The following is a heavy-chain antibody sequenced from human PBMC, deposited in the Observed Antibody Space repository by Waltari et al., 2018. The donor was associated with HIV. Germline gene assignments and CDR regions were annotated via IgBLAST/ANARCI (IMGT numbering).Heavy chain of an antibody. V-gene: IGHV2-5*02. CDR3: AHRLGEEIAVAGDAFDI. CDR1: GFSLSTSGVG. Sequence: QITLKESGPTLVKPTQTLTLTCTFPGFSLSTSGVGVGWIRQPPGKALEWLALIYWDDDKRYSPSLKSRLTITKDTSKNQVVLTMTNMDPVDTATYYCAHRLGEEIAVAGDAFDIWGQGTMVTVSS. CDR2: IYWDDDK. J-gene: IGHJ3*02. D-gene: IGHD6-19*01.